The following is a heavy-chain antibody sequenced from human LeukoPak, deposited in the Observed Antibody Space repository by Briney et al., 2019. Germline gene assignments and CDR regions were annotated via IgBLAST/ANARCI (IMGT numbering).Heavy chain of an antibody. Sequence: GGSLRLSCAASGFTFSSYGMSWVRQAPGKGMEWVSAISGSGGSTYYADSVKGRFTISRDNSKSTLYLQMNRLGAEDTAVYYCVKETPLAVAGYSGQGTLVTVSS. J-gene: IGHJ4*02. CDR2: ISGSGGST. D-gene: IGHD6-19*01. CDR1: GFTFSSYG. V-gene: IGHV3-23*01. CDR3: VKETPLAVAGY.